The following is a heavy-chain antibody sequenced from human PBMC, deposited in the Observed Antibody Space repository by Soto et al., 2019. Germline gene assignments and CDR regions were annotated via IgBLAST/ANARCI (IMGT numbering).Heavy chain of an antibody. CDR2: LIYDGSKE. V-gene: IGHV3-30*18. D-gene: IGHD3-16*01. J-gene: IGHJ4*02. Sequence: QVQLVESGGGVVQPGRSLRLSCAASGFTFSRYGMHWVRQALGKGLEWVAVLIYDGSKEYYADSVKARFTISRDISKNTLYLQMNSLRVEDTAVYYCAKDQGDFLIAYWGQGTTVTVSS. CDR3: AKDQGDFLIAY. CDR1: GFTFSRYG.